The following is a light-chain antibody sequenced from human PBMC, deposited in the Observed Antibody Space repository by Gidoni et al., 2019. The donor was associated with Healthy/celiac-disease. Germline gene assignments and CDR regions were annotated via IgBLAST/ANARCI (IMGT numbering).Light chain of an antibody. V-gene: IGKV1-33*01. CDR3: QQYDNLPRYT. J-gene: IGKJ2*01. CDR2: DAS. CDR1: QDISNY. Sequence: DIQMTQSPSSLSASVGDRVTITCQAIQDISNYLNWYQQQPGKAPKLLIYDASNLETGVPSRFSGSGSGTDFTFTISSLQPEDIATYYCQQYDNLPRYTFGQGTKLEIK.